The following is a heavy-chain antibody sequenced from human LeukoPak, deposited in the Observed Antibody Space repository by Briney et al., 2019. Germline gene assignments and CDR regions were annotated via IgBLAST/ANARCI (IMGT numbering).Heavy chain of an antibody. CDR1: GFTFSSSW. J-gene: IGHJ6*03. V-gene: IGHV3-7*01. CDR2: IKQDGSEQ. CDR3: ARVGPSYYYYYMDA. Sequence: PGGSLRLPCSASGFTFSSSWMTWVRQAPGKGLEWVANIKQDGSEQYTADSLKGRFTISRDNDKKLVFLQMNSLRVDDTAVYYCARVGPSYYYYYMDAWGNGTTVIVSS.